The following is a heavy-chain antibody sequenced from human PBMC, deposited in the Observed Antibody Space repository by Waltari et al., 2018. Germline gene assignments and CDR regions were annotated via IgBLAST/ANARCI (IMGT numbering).Heavy chain of an antibody. CDR2: VNPHSRGT. Sequence: QVQLLQAGAEVKQPGASVKVSCKASGYNFNNYYIYWVRQAPGQGLEWMGWVNPHSRGTSYSQKFQGRVTMTSDTAITTAYMELTWLRSDDTAIYYCAILGGLAAAGDFDHWGQGTLVIVSS. CDR1: GYNFNNYY. V-gene: IGHV1-2*02. CDR3: AILGGLAAAGDFDH. J-gene: IGHJ4*02. D-gene: IGHD6-13*01.